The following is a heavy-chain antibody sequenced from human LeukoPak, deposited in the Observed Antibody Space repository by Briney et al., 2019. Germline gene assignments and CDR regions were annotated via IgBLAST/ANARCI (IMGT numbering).Heavy chain of an antibody. CDR3: AREKYRGYYFDY. V-gene: IGHV3-21*01. Sequence: GGSLRLSCAASGFTVSSNYMSWVRQAPGKGLEWVSSISSSSSYIYYADSVKGRFTISRDNAKNSLYLQMNSLRAEDTAVYYCAREKYRGYYFDYWGQGTLVTVSS. J-gene: IGHJ4*02. CDR1: GFTVSSNY. D-gene: IGHD3-10*01. CDR2: ISSSSSYI.